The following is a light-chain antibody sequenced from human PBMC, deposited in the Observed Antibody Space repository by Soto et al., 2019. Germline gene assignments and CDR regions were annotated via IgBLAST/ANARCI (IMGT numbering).Light chain of an antibody. CDR2: GAS. J-gene: IGKJ2*01. CDR3: QQFGSSPEYT. V-gene: IGKV3-20*01. Sequence: EIVLTQSPGTLSLSPGERATLSCRASQSVSSSQLAWYQQKPGQAPRLIIYGASTTATGIPDRFSGGGSGTDFTLTISRLEPEDFAVYYCQQFGSSPEYTFGHGTKLEVK. CDR1: QSVSSSQ.